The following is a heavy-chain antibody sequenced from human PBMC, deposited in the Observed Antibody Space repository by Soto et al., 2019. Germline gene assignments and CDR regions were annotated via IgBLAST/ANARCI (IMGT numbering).Heavy chain of an antibody. CDR3: ARRLGDWFDP. CDR2: IYHSGST. Sequence: PSETLSLTCAVSGGSISSGGYSWSWIRQPPGKGLEWIGYIYHSGSTYYNPSLKSRVTISVDRSKNQFSLKLSSVTAADTAVYYCARRLGDWFDPWGQGTRVTVSS. J-gene: IGHJ5*02. V-gene: IGHV4-30-2*01. CDR1: GGSISSGGYS. D-gene: IGHD3-16*01.